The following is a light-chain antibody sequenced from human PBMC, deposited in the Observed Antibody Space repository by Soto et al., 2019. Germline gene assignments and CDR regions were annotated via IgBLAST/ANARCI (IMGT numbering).Light chain of an antibody. V-gene: IGKV3D-15*01. J-gene: IGKJ1*01. Sequence: EIVMTQSPATLSVSPGERVTLSCWASQSVRTNLAWYQQKPGQAPRLLIYGASTRATGIPARFSGSGSGTDFTLAITSLEPEDFAVYYCQQRSNWPPTFGQGTKVDIK. CDR3: QQRSNWPPT. CDR2: GAS. CDR1: QSVRTN.